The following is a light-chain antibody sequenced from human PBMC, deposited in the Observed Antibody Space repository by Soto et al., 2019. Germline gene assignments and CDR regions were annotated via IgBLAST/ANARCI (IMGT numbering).Light chain of an antibody. CDR1: SSDVGGYHY. J-gene: IGLJ1*01. CDR3: SSYTSSSTPYV. Sequence: QSVLTQPASVSGSPGQSITISCSGTSSDVGGYHYVSWYQQHPGKAPKLMIYDVSNRPSGVSNRFSGSKSGNTASLTISGLQAVDEADYYCSSYTSSSTPYVFGTGTKLTVL. V-gene: IGLV2-14*01. CDR2: DVS.